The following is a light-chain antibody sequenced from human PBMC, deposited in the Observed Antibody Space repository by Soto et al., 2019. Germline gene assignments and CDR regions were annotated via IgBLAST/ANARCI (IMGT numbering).Light chain of an antibody. CDR1: SSDVGGYNY. J-gene: IGLJ2*01. CDR3: RSNTSSSTQV. Sequence: QSVLTQPASVSGSPGQSITISCTGTSSDVGGYNYVSWYQQHPGKAPKLMIYDVSNRPSGVSNRFSGSKSGNTASLTISGLQAEEEAGYYCRSNTSSSTQVLGGGTKLTVL. CDR2: DVS. V-gene: IGLV2-14*01.